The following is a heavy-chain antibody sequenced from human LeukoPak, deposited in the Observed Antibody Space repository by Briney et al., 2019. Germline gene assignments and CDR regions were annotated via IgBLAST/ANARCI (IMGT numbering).Heavy chain of an antibody. CDR2: IHFNGRDT. V-gene: IGHV3-74*01. J-gene: IGHJ3*02. CDR3: ARGGAGCFDI. D-gene: IGHD6-19*01. CDR1: GFTFSGYW. Sequence: PGGSLRLSCAASGFTFSGYWMHWVRQAPGKGLVWVSRIHFNGRDTSYADSVEGRFTISRDNSKNTLYLQMNSLRAEDAAVYYCARGGAGCFDIWGQGTVVTVSS.